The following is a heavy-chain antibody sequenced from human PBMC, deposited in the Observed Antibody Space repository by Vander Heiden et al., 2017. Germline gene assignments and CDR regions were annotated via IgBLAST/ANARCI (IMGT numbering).Heavy chain of an antibody. D-gene: IGHD6-13*01. J-gene: IGHJ4*02. CDR1: GFHFDDYA. CDR2: ISWNSGSI. CDR3: AKESGGSSSPYDY. Sequence: EVQLVESGGGLVQPGRSLRLSCAASGFHFDDYAMHWVRQAPGKGLEWVSGISWNSGSIGYADSVKGRFTISRDNAKNSLYLQMNSLRAEDTALYYCAKESGGSSSPYDYWGQGTLVTLSS. V-gene: IGHV3-9*01.